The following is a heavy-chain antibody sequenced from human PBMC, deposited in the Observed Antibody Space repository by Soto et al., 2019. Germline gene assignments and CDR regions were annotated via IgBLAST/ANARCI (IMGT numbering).Heavy chain of an antibody. J-gene: IGHJ4*02. CDR1: GFSVSYSY. D-gene: IGHD6-19*01. CDR2: IYNGGTT. CDR3: AESLRSGRNVREAYC. V-gene: IGHV3-66*01. Sequence: EVQLVESGGGLVQPGESLRLSCAASGFSVSYSYMSWVRQTPWKGLEWVSVIYNGGTTYYADSVQSRFTISRDDSSNSLFLQLTGPRVDHTALYYCAESLRSGRNVREAYCWVQGTLVTVSS.